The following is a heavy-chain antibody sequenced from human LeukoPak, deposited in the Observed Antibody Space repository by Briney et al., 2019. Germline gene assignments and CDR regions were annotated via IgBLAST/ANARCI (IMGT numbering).Heavy chain of an antibody. Sequence: PGGSLRLSCTASGFMFSSYDMSWVRQAPGKGLEWVSSMSGPGDNTFYADSVKGRFTISRDNSKNMLFLQMSSLRAEDTAVYYCAQTHGGSPPRWFLHWGQGALVTVSS. D-gene: IGHD4-23*01. CDR3: AQTHGGSPPRWFLH. J-gene: IGHJ4*02. CDR1: GFMFSSYD. V-gene: IGHV3-23*01. CDR2: MSGPGDNT.